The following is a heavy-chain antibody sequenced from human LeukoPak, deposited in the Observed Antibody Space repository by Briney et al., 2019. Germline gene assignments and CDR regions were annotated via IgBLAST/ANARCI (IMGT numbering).Heavy chain of an antibody. Sequence: GGSLRLSCAASGLTFSSYWMSWVRQAPGKGLEWVANINQDGSEKYYVDSVKGRFTISRDNAKNSLHLQMNSLRAEDTAVYYCARKSRLVGAIDYWGQGTLVTVSS. V-gene: IGHV3-7*01. CDR3: ARKSRLVGAIDY. CDR1: GLTFSSYW. J-gene: IGHJ4*02. CDR2: INQDGSEK. D-gene: IGHD1-26*01.